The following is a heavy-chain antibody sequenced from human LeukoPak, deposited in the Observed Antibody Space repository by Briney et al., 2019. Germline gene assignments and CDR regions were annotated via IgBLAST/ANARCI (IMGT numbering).Heavy chain of an antibody. CDR3: ASGLYCSSTSCRVQH. CDR1: GFTFSSYS. V-gene: IGHV3-21*01. D-gene: IGHD2-2*01. Sequence: GGSLRLSCAASGFTFSSYSMNWVRQAPGKGLEWVSSISSSSSYIYYTDSVKGRFTISRDNAKNSLYLQMNSLRAEDTAVYYCASGLYCSSTSCRVQHWGQGTLVTVSS. J-gene: IGHJ1*01. CDR2: ISSSSSYI.